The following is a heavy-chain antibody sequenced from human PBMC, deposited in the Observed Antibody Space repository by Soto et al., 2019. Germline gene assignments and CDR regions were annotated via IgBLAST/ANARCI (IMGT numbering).Heavy chain of an antibody. CDR3: ARKGRFYDSSDYYIAFDY. CDR1: NYTFTSYD. V-gene: IGHV1-18*01. CDR2: INVYTANT. Sequence: QVQLVQSGAEVKKPGASVKVSCKASNYTFTSYDIIWVRQAPGQGLEWMGWINVYTANTHYAQKLQDRVTMTTDTSTSTAYMELRSLRSDDTAVYYCARKGRFYDSSDYYIAFDYWGQGTLVTVSS. J-gene: IGHJ4*02. D-gene: IGHD3-22*01.